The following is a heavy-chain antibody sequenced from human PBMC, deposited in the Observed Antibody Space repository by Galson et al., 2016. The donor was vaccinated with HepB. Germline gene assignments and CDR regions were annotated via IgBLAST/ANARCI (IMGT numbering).Heavy chain of an antibody. CDR2: ISVSNGDT. J-gene: IGHJ3*01. CDR1: GYMFTSYG. D-gene: IGHD3-9*01. CDR3: AGDPYYEILTGYRRAQTFDL. Sequence: SVKVSCKGSGYMFTSYGISWVRQAPGQGLEWMGWISVSNGDTNYAQKLQGRVPMTTDTSTNTANMELRSLRSDDTAVYYCAGDPYYEILTGYRRAQTFDLWGQGTMVTVSS. V-gene: IGHV1-18*01.